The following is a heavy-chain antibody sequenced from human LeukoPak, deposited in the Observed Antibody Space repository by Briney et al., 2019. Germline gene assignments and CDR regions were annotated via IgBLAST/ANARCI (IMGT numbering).Heavy chain of an antibody. Sequence: GGSLRLSCAASGFTFSSYDMNWVRQAPGKGLEWVSIIYSGGNTYYADSVKGRFTISRDNSKNTLYLQMNSLRVEDTAVYYCAGSGRAALFDYWGQGTLVTVSS. CDR1: GFTFSSYD. V-gene: IGHV3-53*01. CDR2: IYSGGNT. CDR3: AGSGRAALFDY. J-gene: IGHJ4*02. D-gene: IGHD6-6*01.